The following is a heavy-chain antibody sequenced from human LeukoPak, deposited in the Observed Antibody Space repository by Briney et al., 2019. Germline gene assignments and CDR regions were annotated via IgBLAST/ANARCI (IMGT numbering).Heavy chain of an antibody. CDR1: GNTFTSYD. V-gene: IGHV1-8*01. J-gene: IGHJ6*03. D-gene: IGHD3-9*01. CDR3: QAEDGIRDFDWPWKSYYYYYMDV. Sequence: ASLKVSCQASGNTFTSYDINWVRQATGQGLHSMGCMNPNRGNTGYAQKFQGRVTMTRNTSISTAYMELSSLRSEDTAVFFFQAEDGIRDFDWPWKSYYYYYMDVWGKGTTVTISS. CDR2: MNPNRGNT.